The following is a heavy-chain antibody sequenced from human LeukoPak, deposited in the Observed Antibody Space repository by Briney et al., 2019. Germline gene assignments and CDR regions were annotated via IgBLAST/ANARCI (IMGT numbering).Heavy chain of an antibody. CDR2: ISGDGGST. V-gene: IGHV3-43*02. J-gene: IGHJ6*02. D-gene: IGHD3-16*01. CDR3: AKDLYDGPYYYGMDV. Sequence: GGSLRLSCAASGFTFDDYAMHWVRQAPGKGLEWVSLISGDGGSTYYADSVKGRFTISRDNSKNSLYLQMNSLRTEDTALYYCAKDLYDGPYYYGMDVWGQGTTVTVSS. CDR1: GFTFDDYA.